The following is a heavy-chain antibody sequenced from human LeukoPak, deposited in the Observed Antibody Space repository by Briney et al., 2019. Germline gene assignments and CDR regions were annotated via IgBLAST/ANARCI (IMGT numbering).Heavy chain of an antibody. J-gene: IGHJ4*02. Sequence: GGSLRLACAASGFTFSSYSMNWVRQAPGKGLEWVSYISSSSNYINYADSVKGRFTISRDNAKNSLYLQMNSLRAEDTAVYYCARDESLVRGAAFDYWGQGTLVTVSS. D-gene: IGHD3-10*01. V-gene: IGHV3-21*01. CDR3: ARDESLVRGAAFDY. CDR1: GFTFSSYS. CDR2: ISSSSNYI.